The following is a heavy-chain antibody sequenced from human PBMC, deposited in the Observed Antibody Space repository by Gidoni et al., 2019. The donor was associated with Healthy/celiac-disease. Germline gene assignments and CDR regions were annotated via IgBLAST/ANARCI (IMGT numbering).Heavy chain of an antibody. Sequence: QVQLVQSGAEVQKPGASVKVSCKASGYTFTGYYMHWVRQAPGQVLEWMGWINPNSGGTNYAQKFQGRVTMTRDTSISTAYMELSRLRSDDTAVYYRARAGIYGSGSYYPMYNWFDPWGQGTLVTVS. CDR2: INPNSGGT. V-gene: IGHV1-2*02. D-gene: IGHD3-10*01. J-gene: IGHJ5*02. CDR3: ARAGIYGSGSYYPMYNWFDP. CDR1: GYTFTGYY.